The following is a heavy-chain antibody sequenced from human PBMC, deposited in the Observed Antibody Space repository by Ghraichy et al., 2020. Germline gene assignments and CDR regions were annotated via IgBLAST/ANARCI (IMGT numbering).Heavy chain of an antibody. J-gene: IGHJ4*02. V-gene: IGHV4-39*01. CDR1: GASISTSDYY. D-gene: IGHD3-10*01. CDR2: VYYTGST. Sequence: SETLSLTCTVSGASISTSDYYWGWIRQPPGKGLEWLGSVYYTGSTYYNPSLKSRVTTSIDTSRNQFSLNPNFVTAADAAVYFCVGLFRAGAVIHYWGQGTLVTVSS. CDR3: VGLFRAGAVIHY.